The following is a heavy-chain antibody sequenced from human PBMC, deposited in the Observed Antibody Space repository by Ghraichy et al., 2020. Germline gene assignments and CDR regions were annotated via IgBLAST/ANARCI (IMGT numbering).Heavy chain of an antibody. Sequence: SETLSLTCAVYGGSFSGYYWSWIRQPPGKGLEWIGEINHSGSTNYNPSLKSQVTISVDTSKNQFSLKLSSVTAADTAVYYCATWYYDFWSGYSDYFDYWGQGTLVTVSS. CDR3: ATWYYDFWSGYSDYFDY. J-gene: IGHJ4*02. CDR2: INHSGST. CDR1: GGSFSGYY. V-gene: IGHV4-34*01. D-gene: IGHD3-3*01.